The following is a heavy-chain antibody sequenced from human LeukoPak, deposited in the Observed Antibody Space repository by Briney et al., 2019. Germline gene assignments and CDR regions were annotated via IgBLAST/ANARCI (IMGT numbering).Heavy chain of an antibody. V-gene: IGHV3-43*01. CDR2: ISWDGGST. Sequence: GGSLRLSCAASGFTFDDYTMHWVRQAPGKGLEWVSLISWDGGSTYYADSVKGRFTISRDNSKNSLYLQMNSLRTEDTALYYCAKDIYDFWSGYLDPWGQGTLVTVSS. J-gene: IGHJ5*02. CDR3: AKDIYDFWSGYLDP. CDR1: GFTFDDYT. D-gene: IGHD3-3*01.